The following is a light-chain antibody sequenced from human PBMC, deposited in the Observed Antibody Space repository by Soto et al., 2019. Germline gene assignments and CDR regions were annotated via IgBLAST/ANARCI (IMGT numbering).Light chain of an antibody. CDR3: QQYDNWPLT. J-gene: IGKJ1*01. V-gene: IGKV3-15*01. CDR2: GAS. Sequence: EVVMTQSPATLSVSPGERATLSCRASQSINSNLAWYQQKPGQAPRLLISGASTRATGIPVRFSGSGSATEFTLTISSLQSEDFAVYYCQQYDNWPLTFGPETKVDIK. CDR1: QSINSN.